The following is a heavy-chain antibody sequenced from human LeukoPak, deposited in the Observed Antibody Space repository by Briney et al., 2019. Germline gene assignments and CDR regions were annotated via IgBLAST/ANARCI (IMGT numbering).Heavy chain of an antibody. CDR1: GFSVSTKY. CDR2: LYSGSST. CDR3: ARVGDHYHWYLDV. V-gene: IGHV3-53*01. D-gene: IGHD3-10*01. J-gene: IGHJ2*01. Sequence: GGSLTLSCEGSGFSVSTKYMNWVRQAPGKELEWVSILYSGSSTYYTDSVKGRFTVSRDDSKNTLYLHMNSLGVEDTAVYYCARVGDHYHWYLDVWGRGTLVTVSS.